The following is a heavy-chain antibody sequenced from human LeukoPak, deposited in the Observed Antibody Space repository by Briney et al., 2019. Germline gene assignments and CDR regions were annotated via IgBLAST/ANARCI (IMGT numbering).Heavy chain of an antibody. CDR3: ARDLYGAHDAFDI. CDR2: IYSGGST. D-gene: IGHD4-17*01. V-gene: IGHV3-53*01. J-gene: IGHJ3*02. Sequence: PGGSLRLSCAASGFTVSSNYMSWVRQAPGKGLEWVSVIYSGGSTYYADSVKGRFTISRDNSKNTLYLQMNSLRAEDTAVYYCARDLYGAHDAFDIWGQGTMVTVSS. CDR1: GFTVSSNY.